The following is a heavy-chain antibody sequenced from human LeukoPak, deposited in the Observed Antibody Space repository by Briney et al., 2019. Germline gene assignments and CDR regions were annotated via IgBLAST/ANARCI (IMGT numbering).Heavy chain of an antibody. CDR2: IYYSGST. CDR1: GGSISSYC. CDR3: ARDPGPNYFDY. V-gene: IGHV4-59*01. Sequence: PSETLSLTCTVSGGSISSYCWSWIRQPPGKGLEWIGYIYYSGSTNYNPSLKSRVTISVDTSKNQFSLKLSSVTAADTAVYYCARDPGPNYFDYWGQGTLVTVSS. J-gene: IGHJ4*02.